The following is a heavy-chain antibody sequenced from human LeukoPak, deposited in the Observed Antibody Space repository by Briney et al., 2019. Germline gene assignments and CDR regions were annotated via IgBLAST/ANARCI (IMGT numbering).Heavy chain of an antibody. D-gene: IGHD1-26*01. Sequence: ASVKVSCKASGYTFTGYYMHWVRQAPGQGLEWMGWINPNSDGTNYAQKFQGRVTMTRDTSISTAYMELSRLRSDDTAVYYCALVGASWSFDYWGQGTLVTVSS. CDR3: ALVGASWSFDY. V-gene: IGHV1-2*02. CDR1: GYTFTGYY. J-gene: IGHJ4*02. CDR2: INPNSDGT.